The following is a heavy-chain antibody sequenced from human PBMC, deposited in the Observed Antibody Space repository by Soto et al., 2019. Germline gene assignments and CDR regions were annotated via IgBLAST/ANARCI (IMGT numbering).Heavy chain of an antibody. Sequence: QVQLVESGGGVVQPGRSLRLSCAASGFTFSSYGMHWVRQAPGKGLEWGAVISYDGSNKYYADSVKGRFTISRDNSKNTLYLQMNSLRAEDTAVYYCAKSCIARDARRDYGMDVWGQGTTVTVSS. CDR3: AKSCIARDARRDYGMDV. D-gene: IGHD6-13*01. V-gene: IGHV3-30*18. CDR2: ISYDGSNK. J-gene: IGHJ6*02. CDR1: GFTFSSYG.